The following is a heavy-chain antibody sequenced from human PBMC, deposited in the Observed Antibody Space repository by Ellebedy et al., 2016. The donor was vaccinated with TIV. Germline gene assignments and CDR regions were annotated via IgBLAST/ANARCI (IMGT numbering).Heavy chain of an antibody. D-gene: IGHD5-18*01. Sequence: GESLKISCAASGFTFSSYAMSWVRQAPGQGLAWVSAISGSGDNTYYADSVKGRFTMSRDNSKNTLYLQMNSLRGEDTAVYYCARVLTEYSWVYGMDVWGQGTTVTVSS. V-gene: IGHV3-23*01. CDR1: GFTFSSYA. J-gene: IGHJ6*02. CDR3: ARVLTEYSWVYGMDV. CDR2: ISGSGDNT.